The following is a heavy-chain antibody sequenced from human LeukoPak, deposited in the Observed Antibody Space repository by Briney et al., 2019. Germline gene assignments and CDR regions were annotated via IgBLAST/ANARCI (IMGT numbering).Heavy chain of an antibody. Sequence: ASVKVSCKASGGTFSSYAISWVRQAPGQGLEWMGWISAYNGNTNYAQKLQGRVTMTTDTSTSTAYMELRSLRSDDTAVYYCARDLYYYDSSGYYFSYWGQGTLVTVSS. V-gene: IGHV1-18*01. J-gene: IGHJ4*02. CDR3: ARDLYYYDSSGYYFSY. CDR1: GGTFSSYA. D-gene: IGHD3-22*01. CDR2: ISAYNGNT.